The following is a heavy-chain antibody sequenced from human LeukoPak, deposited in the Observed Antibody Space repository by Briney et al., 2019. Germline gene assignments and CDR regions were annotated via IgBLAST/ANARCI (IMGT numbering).Heavy chain of an antibody. D-gene: IGHD3/OR15-3a*01. CDR3: ARQTGSGLFILP. CDR2: IYYSGNT. CDR1: GYSISSGFY. J-gene: IGHJ4*02. Sequence: SETLSLTCSVSGYSISSGFYWGWIRQPPGKGLEWIGSIYYSGNTYYNASLKSQVSISIDTSKNQFSLRLTSVTAADTAVYYCARQTGSGLFILPGGQGTLVTVSS. V-gene: IGHV4-38-2*02.